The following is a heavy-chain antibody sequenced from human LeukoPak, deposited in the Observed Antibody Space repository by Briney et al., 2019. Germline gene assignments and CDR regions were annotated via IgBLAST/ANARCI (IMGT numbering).Heavy chain of an antibody. Sequence: SETLSLTCTVSGASIRRTSYYWGWIRQPPGKGLEWIGTIYNSGSAYYNPSLKSRVTISVDTSKNQFSLKVSSVTAADTAVYYCASGSGYFFDYWGQGTLVTFSS. D-gene: IGHD1-14*01. CDR3: ASGSGYFFDY. CDR1: GASIRRTSYY. J-gene: IGHJ4*02. V-gene: IGHV4-39*01. CDR2: IYNSGSA.